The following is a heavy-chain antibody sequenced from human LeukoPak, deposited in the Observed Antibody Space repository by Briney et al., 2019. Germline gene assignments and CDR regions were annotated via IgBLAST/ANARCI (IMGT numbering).Heavy chain of an antibody. D-gene: IGHD3-10*01. CDR1: GGSINSFY. CDR3: ARGRVLWFGELYPRWFDP. CDR2: IYYSGST. Sequence: PSETLSLTCTASGGSINSFYWSWIRQPPGGGLEWIGYIYYSGSTNYNPSLKSRVTISVDTSKNQFSLKLSSVTAADTAVYYCARGRVLWFGELYPRWFDPWGQGTLVTVSS. J-gene: IGHJ5*02. V-gene: IGHV4-59*12.